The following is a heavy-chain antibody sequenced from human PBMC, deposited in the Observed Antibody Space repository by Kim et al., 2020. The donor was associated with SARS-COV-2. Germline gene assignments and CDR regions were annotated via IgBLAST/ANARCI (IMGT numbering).Heavy chain of an antibody. J-gene: IGHJ4*02. CDR1: GDSITRYY. Sequence: SETLSLTCTVPGDSITRYYWSWIRQPPGKGLEWIGNMYYSGSTNYNPSLKSRVTISVDTSKNQFSLKLSSVTVADSAVYYCARGLSGYEYFFDYWVQGSL. V-gene: IGHV4-59*13. CDR3: ARGLSGYEYFFDY. D-gene: IGHD5-12*01. CDR2: MYYSGST.